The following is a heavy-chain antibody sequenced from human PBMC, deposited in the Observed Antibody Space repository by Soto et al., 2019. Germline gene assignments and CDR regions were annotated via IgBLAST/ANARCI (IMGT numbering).Heavy chain of an antibody. V-gene: IGHV3-64*01. CDR2: ISSNGGTT. Sequence: ESGGGLVQPGGSLRLSCAASGFTFSTYAMQWVRQAPGKGLEFVSSISSNGGTTNYAYSVKGRFTISRDNSRDTLYLQMGSLRPEDMADYYCARDGRAMNDYWGQGTLVTVSS. CDR3: ARDGRAMNDY. CDR1: GFTFSTYA. D-gene: IGHD5-18*01. J-gene: IGHJ4*02.